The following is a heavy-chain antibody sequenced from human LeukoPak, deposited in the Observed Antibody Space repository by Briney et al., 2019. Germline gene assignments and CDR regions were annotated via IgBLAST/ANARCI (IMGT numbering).Heavy chain of an antibody. J-gene: IGHJ4*02. CDR1: GFTFSRNA. CDR2: IAHHGFNT. V-gene: IGHV3-30*02. D-gene: IGHD2-8*02. Sequence: PGGSLRLSCAASGFTFSRNAIPWVRQGPGKGLEWVAYIAHHGFNTYYADSVKGRFTISRDNSKRTLYLQMNSLRPDDTAVYYCAKDGFWSCTDWGQGTLVTVSS. CDR3: AKDGFWSCTD.